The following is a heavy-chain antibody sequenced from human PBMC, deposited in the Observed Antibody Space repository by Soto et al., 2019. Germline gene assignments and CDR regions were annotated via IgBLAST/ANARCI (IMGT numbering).Heavy chain of an antibody. CDR1: GGSFSGYY. J-gene: IGHJ6*02. Sequence: SETLSLTCAVYGGSFSGYYWSWIRQPPGKGLEWIGEINHSGSTNYNPSLKSRVTISVDTSKNQFSLKLSSVTAADTAVYYCARRVDDYGDSGRDYYYYYGMDVWGQRTTVTVSS. D-gene: IGHD4-17*01. CDR2: INHSGST. V-gene: IGHV4-34*01. CDR3: ARRVDDYGDSGRDYYYYYGMDV.